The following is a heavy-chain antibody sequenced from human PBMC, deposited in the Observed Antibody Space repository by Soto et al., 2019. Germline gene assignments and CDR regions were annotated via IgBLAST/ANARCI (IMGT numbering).Heavy chain of an antibody. CDR3: ARGGEDCSGGSCDYYYGMDV. CDR1: GYTFTGYY. CDR2: INPNSGGT. J-gene: IGHJ6*02. D-gene: IGHD2-15*01. Sequence: QVQLVQSGAEVKKPGASVKVSCNASGYTFTGYYMHWVRQAPGQGLEWMGWINPNSGGTNYAQKFQGWVTMTRDTSISTAYMELSRLRSDDTAVYYCARGGEDCSGGSCDYYYGMDVWVQGTTVTVSS. V-gene: IGHV1-2*04.